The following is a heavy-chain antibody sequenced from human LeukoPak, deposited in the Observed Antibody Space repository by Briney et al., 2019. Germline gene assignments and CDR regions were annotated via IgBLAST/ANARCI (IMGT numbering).Heavy chain of an antibody. D-gene: IGHD4-17*01. Sequence: GASVKVSCKASGYTFTGYYMHWVRQAPGQGLEWMGWINPNSGGTNYAQKFQGRVTMTRDTSISTAYMELSRLRSDDTAVYYCASIVGSYGDYYDAFDIWGQGTMVTVSS. J-gene: IGHJ3*02. CDR2: INPNSGGT. V-gene: IGHV1-2*02. CDR1: GYTFTGYY. CDR3: ASIVGSYGDYYDAFDI.